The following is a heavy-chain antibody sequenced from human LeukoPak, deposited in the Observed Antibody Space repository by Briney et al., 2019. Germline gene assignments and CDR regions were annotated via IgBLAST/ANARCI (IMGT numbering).Heavy chain of an antibody. D-gene: IGHD3-3*01. CDR1: GGSISSSSYY. V-gene: IGHV4-39*01. Sequence: SGTLSLTCTASGGSISSSSYYWGWIRQPPGKGLEWIGSIYYSGSTYYNPSLKSRVTISVDTSKNQFSLKLSSVTAADTAVYYCARSAAYYDFWSGISFDPWGQGTLVTVSS. J-gene: IGHJ5*02. CDR2: IYYSGST. CDR3: ARSAAYYDFWSGISFDP.